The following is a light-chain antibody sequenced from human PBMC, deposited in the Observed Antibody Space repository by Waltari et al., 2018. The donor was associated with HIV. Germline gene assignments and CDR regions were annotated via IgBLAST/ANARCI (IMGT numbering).Light chain of an antibody. CDR2: GNS. V-gene: IGLV1-40*01. CDR1: SSNIGAGYD. CDR3: QSYDSSLSGVI. Sequence: SVLTQPPSVSGAPGQRVPISCPGSSSNIGAGYDVHWYQQLPGTAPKPLIYGNSDRPSGVPDRFSGSKSGTSASLAITGLQAEDEADYFCQSYDSSLSGVIFGGGTKLTVL. J-gene: IGLJ2*01.